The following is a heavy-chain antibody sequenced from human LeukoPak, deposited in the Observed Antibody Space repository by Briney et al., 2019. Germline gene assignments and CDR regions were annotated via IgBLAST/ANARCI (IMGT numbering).Heavy chain of an antibody. V-gene: IGHV4-61*02. CDR3: ARVAMVRGVIEFYYYYMDV. Sequence: PSETLSLTCTVSGGSISSGSYYWSWIRRPAGKGLEWIGRIYTSGSTNYNPSLKSRVTISVDTSKNQFSLKLSSVTAADTAVYYCARVAMVRGVIEFYYYYMDVWGKGTTVTISS. CDR2: IYTSGST. CDR1: GGSISSGSYY. J-gene: IGHJ6*03. D-gene: IGHD3-10*01.